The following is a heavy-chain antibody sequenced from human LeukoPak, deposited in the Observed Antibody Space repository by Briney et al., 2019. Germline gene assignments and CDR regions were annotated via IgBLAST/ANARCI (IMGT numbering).Heavy chain of an antibody. J-gene: IGHJ4*02. D-gene: IGHD3-9*01. CDR3: TQKTAYDILTGYYNERYFDY. CDR1: GGSSSGYY. CDR2: INHSGST. V-gene: IGHV4-34*01. Sequence: SETLSVTCAVYGGSSSGYYWNWIRQRPRKRLEWIGEINHSGSTNYHPSLKSRVTISVDTSKIDFSLKLSSVTAADTAVYFFTQKTAYDILTGYYNERYFDYWGQGTLVTVSS.